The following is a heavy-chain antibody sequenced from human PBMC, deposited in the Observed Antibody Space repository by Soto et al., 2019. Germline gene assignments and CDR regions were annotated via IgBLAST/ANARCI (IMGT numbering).Heavy chain of an antibody. CDR3: ARHATRSYDY. J-gene: IGHJ4*02. CDR1: RGSISTYY. Sequence: SEILSITCTVSRGSISTYYWSWIRQPPGKGLECIGYIYYNGNTNYNPSLKSRVTISVDTSKNQFTLNLNSVTAADTAVYYCARHATRSYDYWGQGTLVTVSS. CDR2: IYYNGNT. V-gene: IGHV4-59*08.